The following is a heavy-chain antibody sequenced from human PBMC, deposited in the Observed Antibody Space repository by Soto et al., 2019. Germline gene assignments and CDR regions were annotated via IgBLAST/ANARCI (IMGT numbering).Heavy chain of an antibody. Sequence: QVHLVQPGAEVEKPGASVKVSCKTSGYNFTTYPIHWVRQAPGQTLEWMGWMNAGTGNTRYSQNFQGRVTITWDTSASTAYMEFNSLKSEDTAIYYCARGSGRGTTYFDYWGRGTLVSVSS. J-gene: IGHJ4*02. CDR3: ARGSGRGTTYFDY. D-gene: IGHD1-1*01. CDR1: GYNFTTYP. V-gene: IGHV1-3*01. CDR2: MNAGTGNT.